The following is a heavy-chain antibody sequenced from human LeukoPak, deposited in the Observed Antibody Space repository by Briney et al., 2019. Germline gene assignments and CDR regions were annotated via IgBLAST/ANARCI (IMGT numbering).Heavy chain of an antibody. CDR1: GFTFSSYA. V-gene: IGHV3-9*01. Sequence: GGSLRLSCAASGFTFSSYAMHWVRQAPGKGPEWVSGISWNSGSIGYADSVKGRSTISRDNAKSSLYLQLNSLTVEDTALFYCARGRYGSGSYSHMYEYFQYWGQGTLVTVSS. CDR2: ISWNSGSI. J-gene: IGHJ1*01. CDR3: ARGRYGSGSYSHMYEYFQY. D-gene: IGHD3-10*01.